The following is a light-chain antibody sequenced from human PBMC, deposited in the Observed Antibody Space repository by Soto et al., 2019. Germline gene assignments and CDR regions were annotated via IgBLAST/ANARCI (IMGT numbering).Light chain of an antibody. CDR1: QSVINNY. J-gene: IGKJ1*01. CDR2: GAN. Sequence: EIALTQSPGTLSLSPGERATLSCRASQSVINNYLAWFQKTARQPRSLIMYGANRTATSVADRFSSSGCGTDFPTTITRLEPEDLAVYYCQQYGTSGTFGQGTKVDI. V-gene: IGKV3-20*01. CDR3: QQYGTSGT.